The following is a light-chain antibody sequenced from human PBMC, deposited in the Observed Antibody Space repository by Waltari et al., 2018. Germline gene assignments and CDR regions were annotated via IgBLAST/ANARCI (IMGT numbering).Light chain of an antibody. CDR3: QQSYSTPYT. CDR2: AAS. CDR1: QTVNTY. Sequence: DILLTQSPVFLSAFVGDRVTISCRSSQTVNTYLNWYQQKLGEAPKLLIYAASTLQSGVPPRFSDTGSGTVFTLTILSLQPEDFATYFCQQSYSTPYTFGPGT. J-gene: IGKJ2*01. V-gene: IGKV1-39*01.